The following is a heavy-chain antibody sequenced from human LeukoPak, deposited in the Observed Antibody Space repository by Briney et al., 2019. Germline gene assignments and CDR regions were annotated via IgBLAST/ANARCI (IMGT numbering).Heavy chain of an antibody. V-gene: IGHV3-7*01. CDR3: ATSQTTSGRYGNAFDI. J-gene: IGHJ3*02. Sequence: GGSLRLSCAASGFTFSNYWMSWVRQAPGKGLEWVANIKADGSEKYSVGSVKGRFTISRDNAKNSLYLQMNNLRVEDTAVYFCATSQTTSGRYGNAFDIWGQGTLVTVSS. D-gene: IGHD6-19*01. CDR2: IKADGSEK. CDR1: GFTFSNYW.